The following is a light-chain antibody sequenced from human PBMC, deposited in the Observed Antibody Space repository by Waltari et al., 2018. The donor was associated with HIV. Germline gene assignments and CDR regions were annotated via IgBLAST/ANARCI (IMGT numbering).Light chain of an antibody. CDR1: QGIRID. CDR2: AIS. V-gene: IGKV1-17*01. Sequence: DIKMTQTPSSLSASVGDTVTITCRASQGIRIDLGWYQQKPGKAPQRLIYAISSLQSGVPSRFSGSGSGSQFTLTITGLQPEDSATYYCLQHDSYPRTFGGGTKVEIK. CDR3: LQHDSYPRT. J-gene: IGKJ4*01.